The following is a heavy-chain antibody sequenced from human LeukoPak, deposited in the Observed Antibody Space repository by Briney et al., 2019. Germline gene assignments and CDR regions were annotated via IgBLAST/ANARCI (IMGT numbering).Heavy chain of an antibody. V-gene: IGHV4-31*03. CDR1: GGSINSGGYS. J-gene: IGHJ4*02. CDR3: ARVKDGYKGYYFDY. D-gene: IGHD5-24*01. CDR2: IYYSGST. Sequence: SQTLSLTCTVSGGSINSGGYSWSWIRQHPGKDLEWIGYIYYSGSTYYNPSLKSRVTISVDTSKNQFSLKLSSVTAADTAVYYCARVKDGYKGYYFDYWGQGTLVTGSS.